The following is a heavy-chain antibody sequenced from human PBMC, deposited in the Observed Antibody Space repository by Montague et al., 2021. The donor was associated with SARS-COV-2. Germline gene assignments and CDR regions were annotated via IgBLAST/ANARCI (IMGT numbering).Heavy chain of an antibody. CDR2: INYSGST. CDR1: GGSFSGYY. CDR3: AIPMVRGFSRAFDI. D-gene: IGHD3-10*01. Sequence: SETLSLTCAVYGGSFSGYYWSWIRRPPGKGLEWIGEINYSGSTNYNPSLKSRVTISVDTSKNQFSLKLSSVTAADTAVYYCAIPMVRGFSRAFDIWGQGTMVTVSS. V-gene: IGHV4-34*01. J-gene: IGHJ3*02.